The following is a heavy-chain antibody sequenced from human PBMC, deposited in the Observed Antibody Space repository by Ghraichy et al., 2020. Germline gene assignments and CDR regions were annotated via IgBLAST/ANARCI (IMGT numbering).Heavy chain of an antibody. Sequence: GESLNISCAASGFTFSSYTMNWVRQAPGKGLEWVSSISNSDTSIYYADSVKGRFTVSRDNAKSSLYLQMDSLRAEDTAVYYCARSYCSSTACYSEFDYWGQGTLVTISS. CDR2: ISNSDTSI. J-gene: IGHJ4*02. CDR3: ARSYCSSTACYSEFDY. D-gene: IGHD2-2*02. CDR1: GFTFSSYT. V-gene: IGHV3-21*01.